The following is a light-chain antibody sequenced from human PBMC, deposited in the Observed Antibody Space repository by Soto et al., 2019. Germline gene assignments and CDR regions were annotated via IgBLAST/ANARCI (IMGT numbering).Light chain of an antibody. CDR3: QQYNYWPPWT. CDR2: GAS. Sequence: EIVLTQSPGILSLSPGERATLSCRASQSVSSSYLAWYQQKPGQAPRLLIYGASTRATGIPARFSGSGSGTEFTLTISSLQSEDFAVYYCQQYNYWPPWTFGQGTKVDIK. CDR1: QSVSSSY. V-gene: IGKV3-15*01. J-gene: IGKJ1*01.